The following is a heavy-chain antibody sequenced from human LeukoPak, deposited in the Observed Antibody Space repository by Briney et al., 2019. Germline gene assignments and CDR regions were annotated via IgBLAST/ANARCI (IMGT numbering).Heavy chain of an antibody. CDR2: IYHSGST. D-gene: IGHD6-6*01. V-gene: IGHV4-30-2*01. CDR1: GGSISSGGYS. Sequence: SQTLSLTCAVSGGSISSGGYSWSWIRQPPGKGLEWIGYIYHSGSTYYNPSLKSRVTISVDRSKNQFSLKLSSVTAADTAVYYCARGNFVFNWFDPWGQGTLVTVSS. J-gene: IGHJ5*02. CDR3: ARGNFVFNWFDP.